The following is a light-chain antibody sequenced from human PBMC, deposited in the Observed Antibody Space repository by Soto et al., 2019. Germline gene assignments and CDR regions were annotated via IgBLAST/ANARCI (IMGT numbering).Light chain of an antibody. CDR1: SSDVGGYNY. V-gene: IGLV2-14*03. CDR3: SSYTSSSTLVV. CDR2: DVS. J-gene: IGLJ2*01. Sequence: QSALTQPASVSGSPGQSITISCTGTSSDVGGYNYVSWYQRHPGKAPKLMIYDVSNRPSGVSNRFSGSKSGSTASLIISGLQAADEADYYCSSYTSSSTLVVFGGGTKLTVL.